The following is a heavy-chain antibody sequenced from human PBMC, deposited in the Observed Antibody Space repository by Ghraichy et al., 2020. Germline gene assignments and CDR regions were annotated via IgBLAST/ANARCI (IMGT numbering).Heavy chain of an antibody. D-gene: IGHD2-15*01. CDR2: IDWDDDK. Sequence: QTLSLTCSFSGFSLSDSGMRVTWIRQPPGKALEWLARIDWDDDKYYNASMQTRLSISKDTSRNQVVLTMTDMDPKDTATYYCARVARYSSSWFDYWGQGLLVTVSS. J-gene: IGHJ5*01. CDR3: ARVARYSSSWFDY. V-gene: IGHV2-70*04. CDR1: GFSLSDSGMR.